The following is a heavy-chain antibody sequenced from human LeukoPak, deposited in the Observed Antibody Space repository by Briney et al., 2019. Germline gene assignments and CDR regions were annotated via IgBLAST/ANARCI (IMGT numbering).Heavy chain of an antibody. V-gene: IGHV3-23*01. CDR2: ISGSGGST. Sequence: PGGSLRLSCGASGFTFSSYDMSWVRQAPGKGLEWVSGISGSGGSTYYADSVKGWFTISRDNSKSTLYLQMNSLRAEDTAVYYCAKDSVGVAGPDYWGQGSLVTVSS. CDR3: AKDSVGVAGPDY. D-gene: IGHD6-19*01. J-gene: IGHJ4*02. CDR1: GFTFSSYD.